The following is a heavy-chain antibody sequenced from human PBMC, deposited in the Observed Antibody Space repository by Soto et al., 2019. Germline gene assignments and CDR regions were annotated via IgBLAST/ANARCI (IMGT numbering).Heavy chain of an antibody. V-gene: IGHV1-69*05. Sequence: QVQLVQSGAEVKKPGSSVKVSCKASGGTFSSYAISWVRQAPGQGLEWMGGIIPIFGTANYAQKFQGRVTITXXEXTXXAYKELSSLRSEDTAVYYCALAYCGGDCYSSDFQHWGQGTLVTVSS. CDR3: ALAYCGGDCYSSDFQH. CDR1: GGTFSSYA. J-gene: IGHJ1*01. CDR2: IIPIFGTA. D-gene: IGHD2-21*02.